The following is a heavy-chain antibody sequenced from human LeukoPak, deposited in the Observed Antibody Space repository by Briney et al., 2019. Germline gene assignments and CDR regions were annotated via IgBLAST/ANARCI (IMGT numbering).Heavy chain of an antibody. V-gene: IGHV3-21*01. CDR2: ISSSSSYI. CDR1: GFTFSSYS. Sequence: GGSLRLSCAASGFTFSSYSMNWVRQAPGKGLEWVSSISSSSSYIYYADSVKGRFTISRDNAKNSLYLQMNSLRAEDTAVYYCARDPMVPGVTTYFDYWGQGTLVTVSS. D-gene: IGHD3-10*01. J-gene: IGHJ4*02. CDR3: ARDPMVPGVTTYFDY.